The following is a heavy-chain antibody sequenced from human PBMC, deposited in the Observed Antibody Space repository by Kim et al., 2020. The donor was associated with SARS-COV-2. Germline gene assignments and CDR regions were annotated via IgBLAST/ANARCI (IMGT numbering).Heavy chain of an antibody. D-gene: IGHD3-10*01. CDR1: GFTVSGNY. Sequence: GGSLRLSCAASGFTVSGNYMSWVRQAPGKGLEWVSVIYSGGSTYYADSVKGRFTISRDNSRNTLYLQMNSLRADDTAVYYCRRYYSSGSLVPPDYWGQGTLVTVSS. CDR2: IYSGGST. J-gene: IGHJ4*02. V-gene: IGHV3-66*01. CDR3: RRYYSSGSLVPPDY.